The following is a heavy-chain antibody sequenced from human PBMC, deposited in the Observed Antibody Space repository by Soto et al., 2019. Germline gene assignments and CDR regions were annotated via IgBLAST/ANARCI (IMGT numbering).Heavy chain of an antibody. D-gene: IGHD3-16*01. CDR1: GLSFSDYH. Sequence: ELQLVESGGGLVQPGGSLRLTCAASGLSFSDYHMDWVRQAPGKGLEWIGRARNDPSRRTTEHAASVRGRFTTSRDDPNVSLYLKMNSLKTEVTAMYYCASSRPGGIFHSWGQGTLVTVSS. V-gene: IGHV3-72*01. CDR2: ARNDPSRRTT. J-gene: IGHJ4*02. CDR3: ASSRPGGIFHS.